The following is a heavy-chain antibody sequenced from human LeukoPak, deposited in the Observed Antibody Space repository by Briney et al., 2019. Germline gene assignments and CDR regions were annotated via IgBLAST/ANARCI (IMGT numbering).Heavy chain of an antibody. CDR3: ARPYSSGWYVLDY. Sequence: ASVKVSCKASGYTFTGYYMHWVRQAPGQGLEWMGWINPNSGGTNYAQKFQGRVTMTRDTSISTAYMELSRLRSDDTAVYYCARPYSSGWYVLDYWGQGTPVTVSS. J-gene: IGHJ4*02. D-gene: IGHD6-19*01. CDR1: GYTFTGYY. CDR2: INPNSGGT. V-gene: IGHV1-2*02.